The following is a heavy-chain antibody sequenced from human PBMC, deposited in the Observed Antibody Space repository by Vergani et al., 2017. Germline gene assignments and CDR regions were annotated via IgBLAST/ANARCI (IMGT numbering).Heavy chain of an antibody. D-gene: IGHD4-17*01. Sequence: QVQLVESGGGVVQPGRSLRISCAASGFTFSSYGMHWVRQAPGKGLEWVAVIWYDGSNKYYADSVKGRFTIARDNSKNTLYLQMNSLRAEDTAVYYCARDSNDYGDYYFDYWGQGTLVTVSS. CDR3: ARDSNDYGDYYFDY. J-gene: IGHJ4*02. V-gene: IGHV3-33*08. CDR1: GFTFSSYG. CDR2: IWYDGSNK.